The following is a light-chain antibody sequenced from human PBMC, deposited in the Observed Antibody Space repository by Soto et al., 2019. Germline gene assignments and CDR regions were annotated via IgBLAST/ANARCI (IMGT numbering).Light chain of an antibody. V-gene: IGKV3-15*01. Sequence: EIVMTQSPATLSVSPGERATLSCRASPSVSTNLAWYQHKPGQAPRLLIYGSSTRATDVPARFSGSGSETEFTLTISSLQSEDFATYYCQQYNSYPLTFGGGTKVEIK. J-gene: IGKJ4*01. CDR3: QQYNSYPLT. CDR2: GSS. CDR1: PSVSTN.